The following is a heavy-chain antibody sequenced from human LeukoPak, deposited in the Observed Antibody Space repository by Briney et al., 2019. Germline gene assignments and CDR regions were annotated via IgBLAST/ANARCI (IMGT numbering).Heavy chain of an antibody. CDR1: GFTFSAHA. D-gene: IGHD3-9*01. V-gene: IGHV3-30-3*01. Sequence: GGSLRLSCAASGFTFSAHAMHWVRQAPGKGLESVAVISFDGSNTYYPDSVKGRFTISRDNAKNSLYLQMNSLRAEDTAVYYCARFMIWGDYDILTGPPGYFQHWGQGTLVTVSS. CDR3: ARFMIWGDYDILTGPPGYFQH. CDR2: ISFDGSNT. J-gene: IGHJ1*01.